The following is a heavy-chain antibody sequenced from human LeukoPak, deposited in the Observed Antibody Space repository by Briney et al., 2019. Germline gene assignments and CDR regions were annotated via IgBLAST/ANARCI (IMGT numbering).Heavy chain of an antibody. D-gene: IGHD5-18*01. CDR1: GYTFTSYY. V-gene: IGHV1-46*01. Sequence: GASVKVSCKASGYTFTSYYMHWVRQAPGQGLKWMGIINPSGGSTSYAQKFQGRVTMTRDMSTSTVYMELSSLRSEDTAVYYCTSGGYSSGTDYWGQGTLVTVSS. J-gene: IGHJ4*02. CDR3: TSGGYSSGTDY. CDR2: INPSGGST.